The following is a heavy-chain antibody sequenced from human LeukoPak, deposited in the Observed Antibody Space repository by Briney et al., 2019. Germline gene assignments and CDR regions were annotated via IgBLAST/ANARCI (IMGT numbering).Heavy chain of an antibody. CDR2: IHGDGSRS. CDR1: GFTFSQSW. J-gene: IGHJ4*01. Sequence: GGSLRLSCAASGFTFSQSWMHWVRQAPGRGPVWVSRIHGDGSRSDYADSVKGRFTISRDNAKQVLYLHMTSLTAEDTAFYYCARGGSPSDYWGHGTLVSVSS. V-gene: IGHV3-74*01. CDR3: ARGGSPSDY. D-gene: IGHD1-26*01.